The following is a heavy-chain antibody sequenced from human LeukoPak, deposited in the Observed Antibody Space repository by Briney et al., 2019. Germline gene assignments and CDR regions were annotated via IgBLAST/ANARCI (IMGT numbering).Heavy chain of an antibody. Sequence: ASVTVSCKASGYTFTSYGISWVRQAPGQGLEWMGWISAYNGNTNYAQKLQGRVTMTTDTSTSTAYMELKSLRSDVTAVYYCANPHDDILTGYYNLDYWGQGTLVTVSS. V-gene: IGHV1-18*04. CDR2: ISAYNGNT. D-gene: IGHD3-9*01. J-gene: IGHJ4*02. CDR3: ANPHDDILTGYYNLDY. CDR1: GYTFTSYG.